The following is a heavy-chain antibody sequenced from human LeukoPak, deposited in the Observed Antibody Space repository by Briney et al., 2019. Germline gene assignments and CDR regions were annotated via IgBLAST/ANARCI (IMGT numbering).Heavy chain of an antibody. CDR3: ARAEYSSGWYTDY. D-gene: IGHD6-19*01. J-gene: IGHJ4*02. Sequence: GASVKVSCKASGYTFSAYYMHWVRQAPGQGLEWIGRINPNSGGTNYAQNFQGRVTMTRDTSISTAYMELSRLRTDDTAVYYCARAEYSSGWYTDYWGQGTLVTVSS. CDR1: GYTFSAYY. CDR2: INPNSGGT. V-gene: IGHV1-2*06.